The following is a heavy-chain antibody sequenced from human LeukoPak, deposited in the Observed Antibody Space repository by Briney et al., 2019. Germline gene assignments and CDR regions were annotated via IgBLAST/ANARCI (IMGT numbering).Heavy chain of an antibody. J-gene: IGHJ4*02. D-gene: IGHD3-10*01. CDR3: ARGRGQWFGAGELDY. CDR2: INHSGST. V-gene: IGHV4-34*01. Sequence: PSDTLSLTCAVYCGSFSGYYLSWIRQPPGKGLECIWGINHSGSTNYNPSLKSRVTMSVDTSKSQFSMKLSSVTAADTAVYYCARGRGQWFGAGELDYWGQGTLVTVSS. CDR1: CGSFSGYY.